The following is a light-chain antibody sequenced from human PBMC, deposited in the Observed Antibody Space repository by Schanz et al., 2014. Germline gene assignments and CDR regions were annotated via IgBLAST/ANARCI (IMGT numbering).Light chain of an antibody. CDR2: EVS. V-gene: IGLV2-14*02. Sequence: QSALTQPASVSGSPGQSITISCTGTSSDVGSYNLVSWYQQHPGKAPKLMIYEVSKRPSGVSTRFSGSKSGNTASLTISGLQAEDEADYYCQSYDSSLRVVFGGGTKLTVL. CDR1: SSDVGSYNL. J-gene: IGLJ2*01. CDR3: QSYDSSLRVV.